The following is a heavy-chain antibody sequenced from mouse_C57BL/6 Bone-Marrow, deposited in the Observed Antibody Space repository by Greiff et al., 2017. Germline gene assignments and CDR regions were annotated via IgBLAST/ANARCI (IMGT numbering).Heavy chain of an antibody. J-gene: IGHJ2*01. D-gene: IGHD2-4*01. V-gene: IGHV1-55*01. CDR3: ARTGPYDSYYFDY. Sequence: QVQLQQSGAELVKPGASVKMSCKASGYTFTSYWITWVKQRPGQGLEWIGDIYPGSGSTNYNEKFKSKATLTVDTSSSTAYMQLSSLTSEDSAVYYCARTGPYDSYYFDYWGQGTTLTVSS. CDR1: GYTFTSYW. CDR2: IYPGSGST.